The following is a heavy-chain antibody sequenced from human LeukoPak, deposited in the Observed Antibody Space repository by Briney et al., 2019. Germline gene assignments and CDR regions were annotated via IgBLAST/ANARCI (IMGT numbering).Heavy chain of an antibody. D-gene: IGHD5-18*01. J-gene: IGHJ6*03. CDR2: ISYDGSNK. CDR1: GFTFSSNS. Sequence: GGSLRLSCAASGFTFSSNSLHWVRQAPGKGLEWVAVISYDGSNKYYADSVKGRFTISRDNSKNTLYLQMNSLRAEDTAVYYCARDGGYSYGYYYYYYMDVWGKGTTVTVSS. V-gene: IGHV3-30*04. CDR3: ARDGGYSYGYYYYYYMDV.